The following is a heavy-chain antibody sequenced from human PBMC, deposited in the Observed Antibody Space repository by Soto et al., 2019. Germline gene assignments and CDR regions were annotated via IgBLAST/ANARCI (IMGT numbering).Heavy chain of an antibody. J-gene: IGHJ4*02. CDR1: GFIFTDYY. CDR2: VKPGSGST. V-gene: IGHV1-46*01. CDR3: SRGPIGTIGPFDY. Sequence: ASVKVSCKASGFIFTDYYIHWVRQAPGQGLEWMGIVKPGSGSTSYAEKFKDRVSMTRDTSTNTVYMDLSSLRSEDTAIYYCSRGPIGTIGPFDYWGQGTLVTVSS. D-gene: IGHD3-3*01.